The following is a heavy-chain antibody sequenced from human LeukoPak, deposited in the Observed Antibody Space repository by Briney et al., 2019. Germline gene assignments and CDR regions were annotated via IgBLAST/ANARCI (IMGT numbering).Heavy chain of an antibody. CDR2: SIPIFGTA. CDR3: ARDLGGSRAAGHSLDS. V-gene: IGHV1-69*13. J-gene: IGHJ4*02. Sequence: GASVKVSCKASGGTFSSYAISWVRQAPGQGLEWMGGSIPIFGTANYAQKFQGRVTITADESTSTAYMELSSLRSEDPAVSYCARDLGGSRAAGHSLDSWGQGTLVTVSS. CDR1: GGTFSSYA. D-gene: IGHD6-13*01.